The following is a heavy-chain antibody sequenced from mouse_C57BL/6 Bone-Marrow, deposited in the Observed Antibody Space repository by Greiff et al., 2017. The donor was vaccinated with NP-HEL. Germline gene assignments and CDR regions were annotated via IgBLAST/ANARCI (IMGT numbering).Heavy chain of an antibody. CDR3: ARSIYYDYADDPFYGMDY. D-gene: IGHD2-4*01. CDR2: IRNKANGYTI. Sequence: EVQGVESGGGLVQPGGSLSLSCAASGFTFTDYYMSWVRQPPGKALAWVGFIRNKANGYTIEYSASVKGRFTIYRDNSQSILYLQMNALRAEDSATYYCARSIYYDYADDPFYGMDYWGQGTSVTVSS. J-gene: IGHJ4*01. V-gene: IGHV7-3*01. CDR1: GFTFTDYY.